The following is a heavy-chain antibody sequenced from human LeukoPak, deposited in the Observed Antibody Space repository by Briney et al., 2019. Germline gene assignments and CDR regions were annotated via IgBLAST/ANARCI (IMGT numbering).Heavy chain of an antibody. CDR3: ATMQLGYCSSTSCYHWFDP. Sequence: ASVKVSCKVSGYTLTELSMHWVRQAPGKGLEWMGGFDPEDGETIYAQKFQGRVTMTEDTSTDTAYMELSSLRPEDTAVYYCATMQLGYCSSTSCYHWFDPWGQGTLVTVSS. J-gene: IGHJ5*02. CDR2: FDPEDGET. CDR1: GYTLTELS. V-gene: IGHV1-24*01. D-gene: IGHD2-2*01.